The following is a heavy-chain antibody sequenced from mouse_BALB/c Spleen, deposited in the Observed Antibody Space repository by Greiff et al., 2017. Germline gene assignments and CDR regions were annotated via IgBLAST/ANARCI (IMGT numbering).Heavy chain of an antibody. D-gene: IGHD1-1*01. CDR3: ARSIYYYGSSYGGNYAMDY. Sequence: QVQLQQSGAELAKPGASVKMSCKASGYTFTSYWMHWVKQRPGQGLEWIGYINPSTGYTEYNQKFKDKATLTADKSSSTAYMQLSSLTSEDSAVYYCARSIYYYGSSYGGNYAMDYWGQGTSVTVSS. V-gene: IGHV1-7*01. CDR2: INPSTGYT. J-gene: IGHJ4*01. CDR1: GYTFTSYW.